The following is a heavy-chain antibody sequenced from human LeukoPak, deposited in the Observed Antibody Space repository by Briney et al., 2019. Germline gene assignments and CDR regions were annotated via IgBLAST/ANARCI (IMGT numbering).Heavy chain of an antibody. CDR3: AKSQLLWFGESPWEAFDI. J-gene: IGHJ3*02. D-gene: IGHD3-10*01. CDR2: ISGSGGST. CDR1: GFTFSSYA. V-gene: IGHV3-23*01. Sequence: PGGSLRLSCAASGFTFSSYAMSWVRQAPGKGLEWVSAISGSGGSTYYADSVKGRFTISRDNSKNTLYLQMNSLRAEDTAVYYCAKSQLLWFGESPWEAFDIWGQGTMVTVSS.